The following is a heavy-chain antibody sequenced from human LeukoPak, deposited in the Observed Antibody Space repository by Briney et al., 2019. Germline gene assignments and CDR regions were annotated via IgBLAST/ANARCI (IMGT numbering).Heavy chain of an antibody. CDR1: GESLNSYY. CDR3: ARGAWATRLGS. CDR2: IYESGST. V-gene: IGHV4-34*01. J-gene: IGHJ4*02. D-gene: IGHD2-15*01. Sequence: PSETLSLTCAVYGESLNSYYWSWIRQPPGKGLEWIGEIYESGSTEYNPSLKSRVTISMVPSKQQFSLSLTSVTAADTAVYYCARGAWATRLGSWGLVPPVIVSS.